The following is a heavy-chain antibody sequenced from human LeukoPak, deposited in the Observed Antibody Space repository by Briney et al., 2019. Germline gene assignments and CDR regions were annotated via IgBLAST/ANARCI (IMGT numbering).Heavy chain of an antibody. CDR1: GFTFSDYN. CDR3: ARPPDYADFQD. Sequence: PGGSLRLSCAASGFTFSDYNMRWIRQAPGKGLEWVSSISRSGSTKYYADSVKGRFTISRDNAKNSLFLQMNSLRAEDTAVYYCARPPDYADFQDWGQGTLVTVSS. CDR2: ISRSGSTK. V-gene: IGHV3-11*01. J-gene: IGHJ1*01. D-gene: IGHD4-17*01.